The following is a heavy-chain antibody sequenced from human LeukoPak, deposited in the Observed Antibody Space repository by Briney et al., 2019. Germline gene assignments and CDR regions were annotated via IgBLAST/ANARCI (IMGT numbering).Heavy chain of an antibody. CDR3: ATVGAYFDSWTGYYSAYIGCDP. D-gene: IGHD3-9*01. Sequence: GASVKVSCKASGYTFTGYDMNWVRQAPGQGLEWMGWINPNRGGTDYAQKLQGRVTMTTAPSISTAYMELSRLRSDDTTTYYCATVGAYFDSWTGYYSAYIGCDPGGGGTVIIVS. J-gene: IGHJ5*02. V-gene: IGHV1-2*02. CDR2: INPNRGGT. CDR1: GYTFTGYD.